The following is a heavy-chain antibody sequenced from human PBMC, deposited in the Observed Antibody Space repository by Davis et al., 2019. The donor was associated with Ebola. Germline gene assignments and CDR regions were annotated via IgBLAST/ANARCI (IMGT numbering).Heavy chain of an antibody. CDR3: AKLMADPHFYYGMDV. Sequence: GGSLRLSCAASGFTFSSYWMSWVRQAPGKGLEWVSYISSSGSTIYYADSVQGRFTISRDNSRNTVYLEMNTLRVEDTAIYYCAKLMADPHFYYGMDVWGQGTTVTVS. CDR1: GFTFSSYW. J-gene: IGHJ6*02. V-gene: IGHV3-48*01. CDR2: ISSSGSTI. D-gene: IGHD5-24*01.